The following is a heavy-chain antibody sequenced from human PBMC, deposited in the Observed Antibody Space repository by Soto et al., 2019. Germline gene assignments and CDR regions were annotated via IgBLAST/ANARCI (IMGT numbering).Heavy chain of an antibody. CDR2: INHSGST. CDR3: ARGGAGIRVYYYYGMDV. CDR1: GGSFSGYY. D-gene: IGHD1-1*01. Sequence: NPSETLSLTCAVYGGSFSGYYWSWIRQPPGKGLEWIGEINHSGSTNYNPSLKSRVTISVDTSKNQFSLKLSSVTAADTAVYYCARGGAGIRVYYYYGMDVWGQGTTVTVSS. J-gene: IGHJ6*02. V-gene: IGHV4-34*01.